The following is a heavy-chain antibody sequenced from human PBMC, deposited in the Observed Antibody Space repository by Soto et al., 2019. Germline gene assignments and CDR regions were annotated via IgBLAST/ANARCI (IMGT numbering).Heavy chain of an antibody. CDR3: ARAGDYPLTGAFDV. V-gene: IGHV4-4*02. Sequence: AVSGASISSNNWWSWVRQPPGKGLEWIGEIFHSGSTNYNPSLKSRVTMSVDKSKNEFSLKLGSVTAADTAMYYCARAGDYPLTGAFDVWGQGTMVTVSS. D-gene: IGHD4-17*01. J-gene: IGHJ3*01. CDR2: IFHSGST. CDR1: GASISSNNW.